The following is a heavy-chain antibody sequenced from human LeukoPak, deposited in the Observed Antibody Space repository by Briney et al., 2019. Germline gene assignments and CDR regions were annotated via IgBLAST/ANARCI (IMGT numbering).Heavy chain of an antibody. CDR3: TRDAGFCHSSGCWKPIDL. J-gene: IGHJ4*02. CDR1: GFNFRSYW. Sequence: GGSLRLSCAASGFNFRSYWMHWVRQAPGKGLVWVSRINSDGTGTYADSVKGRFNISRDNANNTLYLQMNSLRSDDTAVYYCTRDAGFCHSSGCWKPIDLWGQGALVTVSS. CDR2: INSDGTGT. V-gene: IGHV3-74*01. D-gene: IGHD3-22*01.